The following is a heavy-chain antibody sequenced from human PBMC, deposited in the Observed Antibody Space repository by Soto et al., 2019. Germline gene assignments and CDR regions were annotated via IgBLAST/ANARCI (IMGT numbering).Heavy chain of an antibody. Sequence: LSLTCTVSGDSISSSNSHWGWTRQPPGKGLEYIGSVYYGGAIFYSGNIYYNPSLKSRVTISVDTSKNQFSLRLSSVTAADTGVYYCVRYDRINMKPYSPEGFHIWGQGAMVTVS. CDR2: VYYGGAIFYSGNI. J-gene: IGHJ3*02. CDR3: VRYDRINMKPYSPEGFHI. CDR1: GDSISSSNSH. V-gene: IGHV4-39*01. D-gene: IGHD3-3*02.